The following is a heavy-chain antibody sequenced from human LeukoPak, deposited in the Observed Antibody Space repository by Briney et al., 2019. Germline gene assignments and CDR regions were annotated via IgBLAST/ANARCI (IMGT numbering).Heavy chain of an antibody. CDR1: GFTFFSYA. D-gene: IGHD2-21*01. Sequence: GGSLRLSCAASGFTFFSYAMTWVPQAPGKGLEWVSTISGSGGSTYYADSVKGRFTISRDNSKNTLYLQMSSLRVADTAVYYCAKDIFRSRHLFDYWGQGTLVAVSS. CDR2: ISGSGGST. J-gene: IGHJ4*02. CDR3: AKDIFRSRHLFDY. V-gene: IGHV3-23*01.